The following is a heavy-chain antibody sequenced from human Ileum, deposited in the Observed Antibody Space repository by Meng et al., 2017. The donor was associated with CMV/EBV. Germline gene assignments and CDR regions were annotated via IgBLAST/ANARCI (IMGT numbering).Heavy chain of an antibody. J-gene: IGHJ4*02. Sequence: GESLKISCAASGFTFNTFEMTWVRQAPGKGLEWVSFISANADRTYYADSVKGRFTISRDNSENTLFLQMNSLRVEDTAVYYCTKGGWADYWGQGTLVTVSS. V-gene: IGHV3-23*01. CDR1: GFTFNTFE. D-gene: IGHD1-26*01. CDR3: TKGGWADY. CDR2: ISANADRT.